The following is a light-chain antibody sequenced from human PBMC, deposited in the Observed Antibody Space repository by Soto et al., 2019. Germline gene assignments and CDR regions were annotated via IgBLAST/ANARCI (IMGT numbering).Light chain of an antibody. J-gene: IGKJ5*01. CDR2: KVS. CDR3: MQGSHWPPIT. CDR1: QSLVHSDGNTY. Sequence: DVVVTQNPLSPPVTVGEEVSVSCGSSQSLVHSDGNTYLSWFHQRTGQSPRRLIYKVSNRDSGVPDRFSGSGSGTDFTLKISRVEAEDVGVYYCMQGSHWPPITFGQGTRLEIK. V-gene: IGKV2-30*02.